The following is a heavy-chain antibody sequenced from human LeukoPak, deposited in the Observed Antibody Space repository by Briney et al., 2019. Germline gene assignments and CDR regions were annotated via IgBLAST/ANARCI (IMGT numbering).Heavy chain of an antibody. Sequence: SETLSLTCSVSGGSISGYYWSWVRQPPGKGLEWIGYIYTSGSTNYNPSLKSRVTISVDTSKNQFSLKLSSVTAADTAVYYCATTTTIAGWFDPWGQGTLVTVSS. CDR2: IYTSGST. V-gene: IGHV4-4*09. CDR3: ATTTTIAGWFDP. J-gene: IGHJ5*02. D-gene: IGHD5-12*01. CDR1: GGSISGYY.